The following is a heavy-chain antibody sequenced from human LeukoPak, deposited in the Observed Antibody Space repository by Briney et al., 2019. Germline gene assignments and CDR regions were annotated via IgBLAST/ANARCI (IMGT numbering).Heavy chain of an antibody. J-gene: IGHJ4*02. V-gene: IGHV1-3*01. D-gene: IGHD5-18*01. CDR1: GYTFTSYA. CDR2: INAGNGNT. Sequence: ASVKVSCKASGYTFTSYAMHWVRQAPGQRLEWMGWINAGNGNTKYLQKFQGRVTITRDTSASTAYMELSSLRSEDTAVYYCARGGYSPSDYWGQGTLVTVSS. CDR3: ARGGYSPSDY.